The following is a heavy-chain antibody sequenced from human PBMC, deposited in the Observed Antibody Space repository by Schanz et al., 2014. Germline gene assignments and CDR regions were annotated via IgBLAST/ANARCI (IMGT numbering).Heavy chain of an antibody. J-gene: IGHJ2*01. CDR3: AKDLGVDCGDGCFNWYFDL. CDR1: GFAFSSYG. V-gene: IGHV3-23*04. Sequence: EVQLVESGGGLIQPGGSLRLSCAASGFAFSSYGMNWLRQAPGKGLEWVAAVSSRSDEIKYADSVRGRFTISRDNSRSTMYLQMNSLRAEDTAVYFCAKDLGVDCGDGCFNWYFDLWGRGTLVTVSS. D-gene: IGHD2-21*02. CDR2: VSSRSDEI.